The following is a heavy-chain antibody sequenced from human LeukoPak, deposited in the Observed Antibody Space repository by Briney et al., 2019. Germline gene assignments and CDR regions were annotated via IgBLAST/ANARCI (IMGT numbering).Heavy chain of an antibody. CDR3: ARDKSPNYYCYGMDV. Sequence: AGGSLRLSCAASGFTFSDYYMSWIRQAPGKGLEWVSYISSSGSTIYYADSVKGRFTISRDNAKNSLYLQMNSLRAEDTAVYYCARDKSPNYYCYGMDVWGQGTTVTVSS. CDR2: ISSSGSTI. J-gene: IGHJ6*01. CDR1: GFTFSDYY. V-gene: IGHV3-11*01.